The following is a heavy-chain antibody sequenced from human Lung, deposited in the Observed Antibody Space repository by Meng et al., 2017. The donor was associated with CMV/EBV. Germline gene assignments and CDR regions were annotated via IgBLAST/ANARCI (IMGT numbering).Heavy chain of an antibody. CDR2: INWSGGST. CDR1: GFTFDDYG. CDR3: ARGDSSAYYLFDY. V-gene: IGHV3-20*01. Sequence: GASXKISCAASGFTFDDYGMSWVRQAPGKGLEWVSGINWSGGSTGYADSVKGRFTISRDNAKNSLYLQMNSLRAEDTALYHCARGDSSAYYLFDYWGQGTLVTVSS. J-gene: IGHJ4*02. D-gene: IGHD3-22*01.